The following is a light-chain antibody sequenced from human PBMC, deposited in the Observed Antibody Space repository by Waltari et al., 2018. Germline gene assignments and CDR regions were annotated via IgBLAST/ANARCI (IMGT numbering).Light chain of an antibody. Sequence: QSVLTQPPSASGTPGQRVTISCSGSSSNIGTNYIYWYQQLPATAPKLLIYRSDQLPSGVPDRFSGSKSGTSASLAIGGLRSEDEADYYCAAWDDSLSGWVFGGGTKLTVL. CDR2: RSD. CDR3: AAWDDSLSGWV. J-gene: IGLJ3*02. V-gene: IGLV1-47*01. CDR1: SSNIGTNY.